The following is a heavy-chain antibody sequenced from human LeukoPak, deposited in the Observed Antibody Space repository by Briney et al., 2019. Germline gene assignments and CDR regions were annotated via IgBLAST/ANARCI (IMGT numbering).Heavy chain of an antibody. CDR2: IIPILGIA. J-gene: IGHJ1*01. V-gene: IGHV1-69*04. D-gene: IGHD3-22*01. CDR1: GGTFGSYA. Sequence: SVEVSCKASGGTFGSYAISWVRQAPGQGLEWMGRIIPILGIANYAQKFQGRVTITADKSTSTAYMELSSLRSEDTAVYYCARSDQRITMIVVVDEYFQHWGQGTLVTVSS. CDR3: ARSDQRITMIVVVDEYFQH.